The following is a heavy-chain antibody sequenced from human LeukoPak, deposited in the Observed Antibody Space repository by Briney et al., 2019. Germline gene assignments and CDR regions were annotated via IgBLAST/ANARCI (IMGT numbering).Heavy chain of an antibody. CDR3: AVTWNADRTFAP. CDR2: IYYLGST. Sequence: SETLSLTCTVSGGSISSGSYYYSWIRQPAGKGLEWIGHIYYLGSTSYNPSLRSRVTISMDASKNQLSLTLTSVTAADTAVYYCAVTWNADRTFAPWGQGILVTVS. CDR1: GGSISSGSYY. V-gene: IGHV4-61*10. D-gene: IGHD1-1*01. J-gene: IGHJ5*02.